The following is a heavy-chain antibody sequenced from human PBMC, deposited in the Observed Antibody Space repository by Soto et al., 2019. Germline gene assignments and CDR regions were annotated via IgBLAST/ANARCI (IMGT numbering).Heavy chain of an antibody. D-gene: IGHD3-10*01. V-gene: IGHV4-34*01. CDR3: ARFMVRGVIIRYYFDY. CDR2: INHSGSP. J-gene: IGHJ4*02. Sequence: QVQLQQWGAGLLKPSETLSLTCAVYGGSFSGYYWSWIRQPPGKGLEWIGEINHSGSPNYNPSLKRRVTISVDTSKNQFSLKLSSVTAADTAVYYCARFMVRGVIIRYYFDYWGQGTLVTVSS. CDR1: GGSFSGYY.